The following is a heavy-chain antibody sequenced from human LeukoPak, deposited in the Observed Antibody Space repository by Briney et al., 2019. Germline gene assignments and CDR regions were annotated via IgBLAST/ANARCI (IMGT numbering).Heavy chain of an antibody. Sequence: GGSLRLSCAASGFTFSGSAMSWVRQAPGKGLEWVSGITDSGGSTDYADSVKGRFTISRDNSKNTLYLQMSSLKADDTAVYYCAKDREQQRGDYFGYWGQGTLVTVSS. J-gene: IGHJ4*02. CDR1: GFTFSGSA. CDR2: ITDSGGST. CDR3: AKDREQQRGDYFGY. D-gene: IGHD6-25*01. V-gene: IGHV3-23*01.